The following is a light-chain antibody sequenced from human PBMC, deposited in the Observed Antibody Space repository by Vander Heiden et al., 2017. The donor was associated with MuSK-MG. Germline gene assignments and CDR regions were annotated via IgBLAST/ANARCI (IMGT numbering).Light chain of an antibody. CDR1: QSISSY. CDR2: AAS. CDR3: QQNDCNPTRT. J-gene: IGKJ1*01. V-gene: IGKV1-39*01. Sequence: IQLTQSPFSLSPSARDRVPITCRARQSISSYLNWYQQKPGNAPELRIYAASSLQSGVPSRFSGSGYGTDFTLTISSRQPEDFAPYYCQQNDCNPTRTFGQGTKVEIK.